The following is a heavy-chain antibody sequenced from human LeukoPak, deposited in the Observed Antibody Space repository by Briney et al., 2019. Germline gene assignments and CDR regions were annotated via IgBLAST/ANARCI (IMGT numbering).Heavy chain of an antibody. V-gene: IGHV1-69*13. CDR1: GATFSSYT. J-gene: IGHJ6*02. Sequence: ASVKVSCKASGATFSSYTISWVRQAPGQGLEWMGGITPIFGTANYAQKFQGRVTITADESTSTAYMELSSLRSEDTAVYYCARGTRRHYDILTGYVHEKLYYYYYGMDVWGQGTTVTVSS. D-gene: IGHD3-9*01. CDR2: ITPIFGTA. CDR3: ARGTRRHYDILTGYVHEKLYYYYYGMDV.